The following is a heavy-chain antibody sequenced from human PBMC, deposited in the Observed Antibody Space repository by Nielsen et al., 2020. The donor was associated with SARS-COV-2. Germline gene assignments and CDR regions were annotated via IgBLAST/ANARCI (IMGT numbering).Heavy chain of an antibody. CDR3: ARGGGITIFGVVIQGYYGMDV. CDR2: MNPNSGNT. D-gene: IGHD3-3*01. Sequence: ASVKVSCKASGYTFTSYGISWVRQAPGQGLEWMGWMNPNSGNTGYAQKFQGRVTMTRNTSISTAYMELSSLRSEDTAVYYCARGGGITIFGVVIQGYYGMDVWGQGTTVTVSS. J-gene: IGHJ6*02. CDR1: GYTFTSYG. V-gene: IGHV1-8*02.